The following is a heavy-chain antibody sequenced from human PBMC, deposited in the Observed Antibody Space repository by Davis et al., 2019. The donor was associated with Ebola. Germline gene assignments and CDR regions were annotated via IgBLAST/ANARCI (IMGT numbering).Heavy chain of an antibody. Sequence: MPGGSLRLSCTVSGGSVSSSTYYWGWIRQPPGKGLEWIGSIYYNGKTYYSATLKSRVTISLDTSKNRLSLRLTSVTAADTAVYSCARRSFYYEGSGKGWFDPWGQGILVTVAS. J-gene: IGHJ5*02. CDR2: IYYNGKT. CDR3: ARRSFYYEGSGKGWFDP. CDR1: GGSVSSSTYY. D-gene: IGHD3-22*01. V-gene: IGHV4-39*01.